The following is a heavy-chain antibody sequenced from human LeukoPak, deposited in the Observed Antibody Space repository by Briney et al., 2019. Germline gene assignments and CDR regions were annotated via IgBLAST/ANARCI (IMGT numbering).Heavy chain of an antibody. CDR1: GGSVSSTNW. V-gene: IGHV4-4*02. D-gene: IGHD1-26*01. CDR2: VHLDGRT. CDR3: ARVARWGYYFDY. J-gene: IGHJ4*02. Sequence: SETLSLTCGVSGGSVSSTNWWTWIRQPPGKGLEWIGEVHLDGRTNFNPSLKSRLTMSVDLSENHVSLKLTSVTAADTAVYYCARVARWGYYFDYWGQGTLVTVSS.